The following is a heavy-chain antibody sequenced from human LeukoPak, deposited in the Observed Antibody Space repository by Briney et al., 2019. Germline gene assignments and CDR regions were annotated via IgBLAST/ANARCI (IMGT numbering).Heavy chain of an antibody. Sequence: ASVKVSCKASGYTFTGYYMHWVRQAPGQGLEWMGWINPNSGGTNYAQKFQGRVTMTRDTSISTAYMELSRLRSDDTAVYYCASYYYDSSGSSFDYRGQGTLVTVSS. V-gene: IGHV1-2*02. J-gene: IGHJ4*02. CDR3: ASYYYDSSGSSFDY. D-gene: IGHD3-22*01. CDR2: INPNSGGT. CDR1: GYTFTGYY.